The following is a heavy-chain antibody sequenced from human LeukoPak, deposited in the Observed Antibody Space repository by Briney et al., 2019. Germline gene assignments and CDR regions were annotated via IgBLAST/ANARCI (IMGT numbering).Heavy chain of an antibody. CDR3: ARDQTPFV. CDR1: GFTFSSFE. CDR2: IKPDGSEK. J-gene: IGHJ4*02. Sequence: GSLRLSCAASGFTFSSFEINWVRQAPGKGLEWVANIKPDGSEKYYVDSVKGRFTISRDNAKNSLYLQMNSLRAEDTAVYYCARDQTPFVWGQGTLVTVSS. V-gene: IGHV3-7*01.